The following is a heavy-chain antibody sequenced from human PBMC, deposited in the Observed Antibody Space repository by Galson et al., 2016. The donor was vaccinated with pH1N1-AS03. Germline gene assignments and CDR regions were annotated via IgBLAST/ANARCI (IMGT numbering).Heavy chain of an antibody. D-gene: IGHD3-10*01. CDR2: TSYNGRNK. V-gene: IGHV3-30-3*02. J-gene: IGHJ4*02. Sequence: SLRLSCAASGFAFSDYTMHWVRQAPGKGLEWVAVTSYNGRNKYYTDSVQGRFSISRDSSKNTLHLQMISLRDEDTAVYFCARSPSGAWHNFDYWGQGALVVVST. CDR3: ARSPSGAWHNFDY. CDR1: GFAFSDYT.